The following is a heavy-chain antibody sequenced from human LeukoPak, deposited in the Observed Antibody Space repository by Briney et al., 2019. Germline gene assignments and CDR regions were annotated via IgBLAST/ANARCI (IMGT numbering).Heavy chain of an antibody. V-gene: IGHV3-21*01. J-gene: IGHJ4*02. CDR3: ARDQVYCSGGSCYSLDY. D-gene: IGHD2-15*01. CDR2: ISSSSSYI. Sequence: PGGSLRLSYAASGFTFSSYSMNWVRQAPGKGLEWVSSISSSSSYIYYADSVKGRFTISRDNAKNSLYLQMNSLRAEDTAVYYCARDQVYCSGGSCYSLDYWGQGTLVTVSS. CDR1: GFTFSSYS.